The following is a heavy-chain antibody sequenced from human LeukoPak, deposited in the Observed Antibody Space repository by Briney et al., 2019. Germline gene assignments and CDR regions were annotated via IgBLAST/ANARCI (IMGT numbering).Heavy chain of an antibody. Sequence: PSETLSLTCTVSVGSLSSSSYYWGGIRRPPGRGGVWIGSIYYSGSTYYNPSLKSRVTISVDTSKTQFSLKLSSVTAADTAVYYCARHSADTAMNFDYWGQGTLVTVSS. CDR1: VGSLSSSSYY. CDR3: ARHSADTAMNFDY. D-gene: IGHD5-18*01. J-gene: IGHJ4*02. CDR2: IYYSGST. V-gene: IGHV4-39*01.